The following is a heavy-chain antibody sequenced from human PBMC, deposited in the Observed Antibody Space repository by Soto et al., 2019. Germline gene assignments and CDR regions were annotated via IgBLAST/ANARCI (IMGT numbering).Heavy chain of an antibody. CDR1: GFTFEDYT. CDR2: IRSKVYGGTT. Sequence: GGSLRLSCTASGFTFEDYTMSWVRQAPGKGLEWVGFIRSKVYGGTTKYAASVKGRFTISRDDSRSIVYLQMNSLKIEDTAVYYCTTDGVRYSGYGGAVAGVNWGQGALVTVSS. D-gene: IGHD5-12*01. CDR3: TTDGVRYSGYGGAVAGVN. J-gene: IGHJ4*02. V-gene: IGHV3-49*04.